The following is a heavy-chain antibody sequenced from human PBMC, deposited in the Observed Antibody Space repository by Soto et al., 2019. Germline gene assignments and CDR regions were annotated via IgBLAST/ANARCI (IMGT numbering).Heavy chain of an antibody. CDR3: ADHQLWFGEPLGAFDI. CDR1: GGSISSSSYY. D-gene: IGHD3-10*01. J-gene: IGHJ3*02. Sequence: SETLSLTCTVSGGSISSSSYYWGWIRQPPGKGLEWIGSIYYSGSTYYNPSLKSRVTISVDTSKNQFSLKLSSVTAADTAVYYCADHQLWFGEPLGAFDIWGQGTMVTVSS. CDR2: IYYSGST. V-gene: IGHV4-39*01.